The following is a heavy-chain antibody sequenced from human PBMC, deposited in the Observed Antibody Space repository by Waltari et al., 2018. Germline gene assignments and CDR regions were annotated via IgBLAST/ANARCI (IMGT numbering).Heavy chain of an antibody. CDR2: IGGSGGST. D-gene: IGHD6-19*01. Sequence: EVQLLESGGGLVQPGGSLRLSCAASGFTFSSYAMSWVRQAPGKGQEGGSAIGGSGGSTSYADAVKGRFTIPRDNSKNTLYRQMNSLMAEDTAVYDCAKEAVAAYYLDYWGQGTLVTVSS. V-gene: IGHV3-23*01. CDR3: AKEAVAAYYLDY. J-gene: IGHJ4*02. CDR1: GFTFSSYA.